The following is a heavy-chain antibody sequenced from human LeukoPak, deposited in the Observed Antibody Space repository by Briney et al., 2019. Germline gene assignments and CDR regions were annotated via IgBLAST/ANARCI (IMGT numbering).Heavy chain of an antibody. CDR2: INSDGRST. V-gene: IGHV3-74*01. CDR1: GFTFSSYW. Sequence: GGSLRLSCAASGFTFSSYWIHWVRQAPGKGPVWVSRINSDGRSTSYADSVKGRFTISRDNAKNTLYLQMNSLRAEDTAVYYCARGSISGVNWFDPWGQGTLVTVSS. J-gene: IGHJ5*02. D-gene: IGHD1-20*01. CDR3: ARGSISGVNWFDP.